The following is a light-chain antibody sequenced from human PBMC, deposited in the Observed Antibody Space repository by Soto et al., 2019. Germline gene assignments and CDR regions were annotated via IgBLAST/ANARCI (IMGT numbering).Light chain of an antibody. Sequence: QSVLTQPPLASGTPGQRVTISCSGSSSNIGSNTVNWFQQVPGTAPKLLIYSNNQRPSGVPDRFSGSRSGTSASLAISGLQSEDEADYYCAAWDDSLNGHYVFGTGTKVTVL. CDR2: SNN. J-gene: IGLJ1*01. CDR1: SSNIGSNT. CDR3: AAWDDSLNGHYV. V-gene: IGLV1-44*01.